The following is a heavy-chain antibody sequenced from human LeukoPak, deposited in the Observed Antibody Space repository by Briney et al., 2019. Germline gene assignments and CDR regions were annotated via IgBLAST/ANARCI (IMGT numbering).Heavy chain of an antibody. V-gene: IGHV3-48*03. Sequence: PGGSLRLCCAASGFTFSSYEMNWVRQAAGKGLEWVSYISSSGSTIYYADSVKGRFTISRDNAKNSLYLQMNSLRAEDTAVYYCARDKFSGYYLEFDYWGQGTLVTVSS. J-gene: IGHJ4*02. D-gene: IGHD3-22*01. CDR1: GFTFSSYE. CDR3: ARDKFSGYYLEFDY. CDR2: ISSSGSTI.